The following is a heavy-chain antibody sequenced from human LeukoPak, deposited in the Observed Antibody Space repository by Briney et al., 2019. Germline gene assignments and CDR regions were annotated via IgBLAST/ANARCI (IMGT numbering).Heavy chain of an antibody. CDR3: AKGMGYASGSSYSYYYYMDF. CDR1: GFTFSSYG. J-gene: IGHJ6*03. CDR2: ISRSGGST. V-gene: IGHV3-23*01. Sequence: GGSLRLSCAASGFTFSSYGMSWVRQAPGKGLEWVSSISRSGGSTHYADSVKGRFTISRDNSKNMLSLQMNSLRAEDTAVYYCAKGMGYASGSSYSYYYYMDFWGKGTTVTLSS. D-gene: IGHD3-10*01.